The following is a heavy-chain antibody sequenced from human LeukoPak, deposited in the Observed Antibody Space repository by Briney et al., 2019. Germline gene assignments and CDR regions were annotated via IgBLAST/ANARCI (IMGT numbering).Heavy chain of an antibody. CDR1: VGSFSGYY. V-gene: IGHV4-34*01. Sequence: SDTLSLTCAVYVGSFSGYYWSWLRQPPGKGLEWIGEINHSGSTNYNPSLKSRSTISVDTSKSQFSLKLSSVTAADTAVYYCARGTNKGAFDIWGQGTMVTVS. J-gene: IGHJ3*02. CDR3: ARGTNKGAFDI. CDR2: INHSGST. D-gene: IGHD1-14*01.